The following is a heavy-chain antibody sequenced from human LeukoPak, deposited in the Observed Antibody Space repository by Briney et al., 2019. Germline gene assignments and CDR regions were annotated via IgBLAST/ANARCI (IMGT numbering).Heavy chain of an antibody. J-gene: IGHJ4*02. CDR3: ASFFCTSALCYYLDY. Sequence: GASVKVSCKTSGYTFTNYAINWVRQAPGEGLEFMGWINTNTGNPTYAQGFTGRFVFSLDTSDNTAYLQISSLQAEDTAVYSCASFFCTSALCYYLDYWGQGTLVTVSS. CDR1: GYTFTNYA. D-gene: IGHD2-8*01. CDR2: INTNTGNP. V-gene: IGHV7-4-1*02.